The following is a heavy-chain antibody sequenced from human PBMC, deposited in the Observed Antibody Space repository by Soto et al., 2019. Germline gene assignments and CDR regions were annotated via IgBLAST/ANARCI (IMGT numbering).Heavy chain of an antibody. D-gene: IGHD2-2*01. CDR2: IIPIFGTA. J-gene: IGHJ5*02. Sequence: QVQLVQSGAEVKKPGSSVKVSCKASGGTFSSYAISWVRQAPGQGLEWMGGIIPIFGTANYAQKFQGRVTITADESTSTADIELSSRRYEDTAVYYCARGGFICSSASCYGPWGQGTLVTVSS. CDR1: GGTFSSYA. V-gene: IGHV1-69*01. CDR3: ARGGFICSSASCYGP.